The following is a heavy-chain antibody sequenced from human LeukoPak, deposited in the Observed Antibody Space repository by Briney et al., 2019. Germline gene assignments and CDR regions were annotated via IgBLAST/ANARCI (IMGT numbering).Heavy chain of an antibody. D-gene: IGHD6-19*01. V-gene: IGHV4-59*01. CDR3: AKQDIRSSAWYD. Sequence: PSETLSLTCTVSGGSISTYYWSWIRQPPGKGLEWIGYIYYSGSTNYNPSLKSRVTISVDTSKNQFSLKLSSVTAADTAVYYCAKQDIRSSAWYDWGQGTLVTVSS. CDR2: IYYSGST. CDR1: GGSISTYY. J-gene: IGHJ4*02.